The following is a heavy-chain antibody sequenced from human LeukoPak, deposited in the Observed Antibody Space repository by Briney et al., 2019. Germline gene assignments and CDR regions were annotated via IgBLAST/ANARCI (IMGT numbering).Heavy chain of an antibody. J-gene: IGHJ4*02. D-gene: IGHD4-17*01. CDR3: ARGHYGDYVPFDY. CDR2: ISSSSSTK. CDR1: GFTFSSYS. V-gene: IGHV3-48*01. Sequence: GGSLRLSCAASGFTFSSYSMNWVRQAPGKGLEWVSYISSSSSTKYFADSVKGRFTISRDTAKNSLYLQMNSLRAEDTAVYYCARGHYGDYVPFDYWGQGTLVTVSS.